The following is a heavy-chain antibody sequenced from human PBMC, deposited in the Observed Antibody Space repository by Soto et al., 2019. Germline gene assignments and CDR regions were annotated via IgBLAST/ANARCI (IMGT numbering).Heavy chain of an antibody. CDR3: ARTHSGSWYGSFFDY. CDR2: TRNKANGYTT. J-gene: IGHJ4*02. D-gene: IGHD6-13*01. Sequence: EVQLVESGGGLVQPGGSLRLSCAASGFTFSDHYMDWVRQAPGKGLEWVGRTRNKANGYTTEYAASVKGRFSISRDDSKNSLFLQMNSLKTEDTAVYYCARTHSGSWYGSFFDYWGQGTLVTVSS. V-gene: IGHV3-72*01. CDR1: GFTFSDHY.